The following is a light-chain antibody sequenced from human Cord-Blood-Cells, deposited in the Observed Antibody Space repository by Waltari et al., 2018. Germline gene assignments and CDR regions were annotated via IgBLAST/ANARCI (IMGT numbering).Light chain of an antibody. CDR3: QKYNSAPCT. CDR1: QGISNY. J-gene: IGKJ1*01. V-gene: IGKV1-27*01. Sequence: DIQMTQSPSALSASVGHRVTITCRASQGISNYVAWYQQKPGKVPKLLIYAASTLESGVPSRFSGSGSGTDVTLTSSSLQTEDVATYYCQKYNSAPCTFGQGTKVAIK. CDR2: AAS.